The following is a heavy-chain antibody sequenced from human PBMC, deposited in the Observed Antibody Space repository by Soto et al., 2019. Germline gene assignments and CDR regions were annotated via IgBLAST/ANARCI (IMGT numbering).Heavy chain of an antibody. Sequence: EVQLVESGGGLVQPGGSLRLSCAASGFTFSSYSMNWVRQDPGKGLEWVSYISSSSSTIYYADSVKGRFTISRDNAKNTLYLPMNGLRDEDTAVYYCSRENYGDYLNWFDPWGQGSLVTDSS. CDR2: ISSSSSTI. V-gene: IGHV3-48*02. J-gene: IGHJ5*02. CDR3: SRENYGDYLNWFDP. CDR1: GFTFSSYS. D-gene: IGHD4-17*01.